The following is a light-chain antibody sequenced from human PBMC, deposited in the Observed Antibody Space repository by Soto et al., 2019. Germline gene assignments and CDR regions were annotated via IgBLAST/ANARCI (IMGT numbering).Light chain of an antibody. Sequence: DIQMTQSPSSLSASVGDRVTITCRASQSIRNYLNWYQQKPGKAPKVLIYAASSLQSGVPSRFSGSGSGTAFTLTISSLQPEDFATYFCQQLNSYPLTFGQGTRLEIK. J-gene: IGKJ5*01. CDR2: AAS. V-gene: IGKV1-39*01. CDR3: QQLNSYPLT. CDR1: QSIRNY.